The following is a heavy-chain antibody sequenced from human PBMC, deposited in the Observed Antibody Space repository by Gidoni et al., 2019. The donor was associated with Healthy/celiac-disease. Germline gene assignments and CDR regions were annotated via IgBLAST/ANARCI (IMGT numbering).Heavy chain of an antibody. J-gene: IGHJ4*02. CDR2: INAGNGNT. Sequence: QVQLVQSGAEVKKPGASVKVSCKASGYTFTSYAMHWVRQAPGQRLEWMGWINAGNGNTKYSQKFQGRVTITRDTSASTAYMELSSLRSEDTAVYYCATRQVIAAAGVNDYWGQGTLVTVSS. CDR1: GYTFTSYA. CDR3: ATRQVIAAAGVNDY. V-gene: IGHV1-3*01. D-gene: IGHD6-13*01.